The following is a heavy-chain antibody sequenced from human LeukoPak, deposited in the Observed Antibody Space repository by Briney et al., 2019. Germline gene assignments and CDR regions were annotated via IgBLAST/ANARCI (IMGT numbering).Heavy chain of an antibody. J-gene: IGHJ4*02. Sequence: ASVKVSCKASGYTFTGYHMHWVRQAPGQGLEWMGWINPNSGGTNYAQKFQGRVTMTRDTSISTAYMELSRLRSDDTAVYYCARDIGWYSGYDFDYWGQGTLVTVSS. CDR1: GYTFTGYH. D-gene: IGHD5-12*01. V-gene: IGHV1-2*02. CDR3: ARDIGWYSGYDFDY. CDR2: INPNSGGT.